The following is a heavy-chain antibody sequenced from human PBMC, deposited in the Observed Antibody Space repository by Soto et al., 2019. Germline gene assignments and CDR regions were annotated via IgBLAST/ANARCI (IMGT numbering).Heavy chain of an antibody. D-gene: IGHD2-2*01. CDR3: ARAVVPADYFDY. CDR1: GYTFTGYY. CDR2: INPNSGGT. Sequence: GASVKVSCKASGYTFTGYYMHWVRQAPGQGLEWMGWINPNSGGTNYAQKFQGWVTMTRDTSISTAYVELSSVTAADTAVYYCARAVVPADYFDYWGKGTLVTVSS. V-gene: IGHV1-2*04. J-gene: IGHJ4*02.